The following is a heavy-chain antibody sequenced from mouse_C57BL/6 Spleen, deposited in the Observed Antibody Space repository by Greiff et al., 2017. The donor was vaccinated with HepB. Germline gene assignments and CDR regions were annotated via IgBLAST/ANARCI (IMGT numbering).Heavy chain of an antibody. V-gene: IGHV5-16*01. Sequence: EVHLVESEGGLVQPGSSMKLSCTASGFTFSDYYMAWVRQVPEKGLEWVANINYDGSSTYYLDSLKSRFIISRDNAKNILYLQMSSLKSEDTATYYCARDRGGSSYGFAYWGQGTLVTVSA. D-gene: IGHD1-1*01. CDR3: ARDRGGSSYGFAY. CDR1: GFTFSDYY. CDR2: INYDGSST. J-gene: IGHJ3*01.